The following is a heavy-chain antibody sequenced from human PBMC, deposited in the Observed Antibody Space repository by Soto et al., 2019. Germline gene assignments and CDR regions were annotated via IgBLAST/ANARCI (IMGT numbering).Heavy chain of an antibody. CDR3: ARVPSGSYDFDY. D-gene: IGHD3-10*01. CDR1: GFTFSSYW. Sequence: EVQLVESGGGLVQPGGSLRLSCAASGFTFSSYWLHWVRQVPGKGLVWVSRINPDGSSTTYADSVKGRFTISRDNAKNTLYLQMNSLRAGDTAVYNCARVPSGSYDFDYWGQGTLVTVSS. CDR2: INPDGSST. V-gene: IGHV3-74*01. J-gene: IGHJ4*02.